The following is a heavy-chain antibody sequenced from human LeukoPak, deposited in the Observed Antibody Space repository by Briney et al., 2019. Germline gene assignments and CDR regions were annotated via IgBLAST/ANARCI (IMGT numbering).Heavy chain of an antibody. D-gene: IGHD5-18*01. CDR1: GYTFTTYP. V-gene: IGHV1-3*01. Sequence: ASVKVSCKASGYTFTTYPIYWVCQAPGQRLEWMGWINVGNGDTKYSQKFLGRVTITRDTSASTAYMELSSLRSEETAVYYRARDRAGQLNYWGQGTLVTVSS. CDR2: INVGNGDT. CDR3: ARDRAGQLNY. J-gene: IGHJ4*02.